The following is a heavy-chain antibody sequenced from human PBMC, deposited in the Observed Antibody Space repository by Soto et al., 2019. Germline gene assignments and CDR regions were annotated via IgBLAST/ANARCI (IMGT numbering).Heavy chain of an antibody. D-gene: IGHD6-13*01. CDR2: ISVYKGKT. V-gene: IGHV1-18*04. J-gene: IGHJ4*02. CDR1: GYTFSNYG. Sequence: QVKLVQSGAEVKKPGASVKVSCKATGYTFSNYGISWVRQVPGQGLEWMGWISVYKGKTSYAQKFQCRVIITTDTSTSTAYMELRTLRSDDTAVYYCARDHIIPAVGTLDYWGQGTLVIVSS. CDR3: ARDHIIPAVGTLDY.